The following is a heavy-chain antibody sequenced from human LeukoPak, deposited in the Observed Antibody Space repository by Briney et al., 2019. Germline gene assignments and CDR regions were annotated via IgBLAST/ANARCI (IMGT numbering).Heavy chain of an antibody. CDR3: ARDKSLYDSSGYPGPFDY. CDR1: GFTFSSYA. Sequence: GGSLRLSCAASGFTFSSYAMHWVRQVPGKGLECVAVISYDGSNKYYADSVKGRFTISRDNSKNTLYLQMNSLRAEDTAVYYCARDKSLYDSSGYPGPFDYWGQGTLVNVSS. D-gene: IGHD3-22*01. J-gene: IGHJ4*02. CDR2: ISYDGSNK. V-gene: IGHV3-30*04.